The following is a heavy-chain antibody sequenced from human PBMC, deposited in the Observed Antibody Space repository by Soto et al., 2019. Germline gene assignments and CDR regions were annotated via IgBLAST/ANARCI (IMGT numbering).Heavy chain of an antibody. V-gene: IGHV3-7*05. Sequence: EVQLVESGGGLVQPGGSLRLSCAASGFTFSTYWMSWVRQAPGKGLEWVANIKQDGSEQYYVDSGRGRFTISRDNAKNSLYLPMNSLRAQDTAMYYCARGGCSSGRRQTPVEYYGLDVWGQGTTVTVSS. J-gene: IGHJ6*02. D-gene: IGHD2-2*01. CDR1: GFTFSTYW. CDR2: IKQDGSEQ. CDR3: ARGGCSSGRRQTPVEYYGLDV.